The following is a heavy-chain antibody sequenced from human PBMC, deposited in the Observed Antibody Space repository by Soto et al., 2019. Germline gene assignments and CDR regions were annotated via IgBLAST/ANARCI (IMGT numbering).Heavy chain of an antibody. CDR2: IDWDDDK. CDR3: ARVLAGVHAFDI. Sequence: SGPTLVNPTRTLTLTCTFSWFSLRTSGMCVSWIRQPRGNGLDWLALIDWDDDKYYCNPLKTRLTISKDTSKNQVVLTITNMDTVETATYYCARVLAGVHAFDIWGQGILVTVSS. D-gene: IGHD3-3*02. CDR1: WFSLRTSGMC. J-gene: IGHJ3*02. V-gene: IGHV2-70*01.